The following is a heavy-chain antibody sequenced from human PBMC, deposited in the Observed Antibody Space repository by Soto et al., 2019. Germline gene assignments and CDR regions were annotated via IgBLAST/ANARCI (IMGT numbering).Heavy chain of an antibody. D-gene: IGHD6-19*01. CDR2: MNPYSGNT. Sequence: QVQLVQSGAEVKKPGASVKVSCKASGYTFTSYDIHWVRRATGQGPEWMGWMNPYSGNTVYAQKFQVRVTMTRNTSMSTADMELSSLRSEETAVYYCAITRFGAVAGTWGQGTLVTVSS. J-gene: IGHJ5*02. CDR3: AITRFGAVAGT. CDR1: GYTFTSYD. V-gene: IGHV1-8*01.